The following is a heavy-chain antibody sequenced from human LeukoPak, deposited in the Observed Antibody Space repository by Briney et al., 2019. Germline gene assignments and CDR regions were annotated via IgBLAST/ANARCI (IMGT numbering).Heavy chain of an antibody. CDR3: ARSRVWSDYWGYFDY. CDR1: GFTFSQYS. J-gene: IGHJ4*02. CDR2: LRYTGET. V-gene: IGHV3-48*01. D-gene: IGHD3-3*01. Sequence: GGSLRLSCAASGFTFSQYSINWVRQAPGKGLEWVSHLRYTGETFYADSVKGRFTISRDNVRNSLYLQMNSLRAEDTAMYYCARSRVWSDYWGYFDYWGQGILVTVSS.